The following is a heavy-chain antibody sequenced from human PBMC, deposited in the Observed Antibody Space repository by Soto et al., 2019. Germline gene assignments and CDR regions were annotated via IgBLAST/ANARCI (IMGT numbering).Heavy chain of an antibody. Sequence: GGSLRLSCAASGFTFSDHYMDWVRQAPGKGLEWVGRTRNKANSYTTEYAASVKGRFTISRDDSKNSLYLQMNSLKTEDTAVYYCARGRYSGSYYFDYWGQGTLVTVSS. CDR3: ARGRYSGSYYFDY. D-gene: IGHD1-26*01. CDR2: TRNKANSYTT. J-gene: IGHJ4*02. CDR1: GFTFSDHY. V-gene: IGHV3-72*01.